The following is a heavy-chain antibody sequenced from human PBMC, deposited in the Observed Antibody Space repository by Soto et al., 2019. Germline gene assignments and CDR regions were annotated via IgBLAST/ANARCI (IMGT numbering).Heavy chain of an antibody. V-gene: IGHV4-4*07. CDR2: FSLSGTT. CDR3: ARGMTPPGAAAWYYFDS. J-gene: IGHJ4*02. D-gene: IGHD2-8*02. Sequence: SETLSLTCTVSGASITCSFFWSWIRQPAGKGLEWIGRFSLSGTTNYNPSLRSRVTMSADVSKNQFSLRLTSVTAADTALYYCARGMTPPGAAAWYYFDSWGQGTLVTVSS. CDR1: GASITCSFF.